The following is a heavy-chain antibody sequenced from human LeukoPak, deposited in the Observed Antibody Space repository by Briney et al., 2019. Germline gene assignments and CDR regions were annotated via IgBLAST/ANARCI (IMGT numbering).Heavy chain of an antibody. D-gene: IGHD3-22*01. CDR1: GYSFTTYW. V-gene: IGHV5-51*01. CDR2: IYPDDSDT. Sequence: GESLKISCKGSGYSFTTYWIGWVRQMPGKGLEWMGIIYPDDSDTRYSPSFQGQVTISADKSVRTAYLQWSSLKASDTAMYYCARPNITSYYDSRGYDAFDVWGQGTMVTVSS. CDR3: ARPNITSYYDSRGYDAFDV. J-gene: IGHJ3*01.